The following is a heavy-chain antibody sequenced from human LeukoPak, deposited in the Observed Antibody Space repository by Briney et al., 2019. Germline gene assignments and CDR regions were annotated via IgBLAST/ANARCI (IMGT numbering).Heavy chain of an antibody. Sequence: GASVKVSCKASGYTFTSYDINWVRQATGQGLEWMGWMNHNSGDTGYAQKFQGRVTMTRNTSISTAYMELSSLRSEDTAVYYCARGEQWLVPENYYYYYGMDVWGQGTTVTVSS. CDR3: ARGEQWLVPENYYYYYGMDV. CDR1: GYTFTSYD. D-gene: IGHD6-19*01. J-gene: IGHJ6*02. V-gene: IGHV1-8*01. CDR2: MNHNSGDT.